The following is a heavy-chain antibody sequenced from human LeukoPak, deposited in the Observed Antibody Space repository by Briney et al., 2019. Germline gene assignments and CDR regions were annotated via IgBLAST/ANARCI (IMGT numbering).Heavy chain of an antibody. CDR1: GRSFSNYY. CDR2: ICLDGRI. CDR3: ASQGGLRNDF. V-gene: IGHV4-34*01. J-gene: IGHJ4*02. Sequence: SETLSLTCAVDGRSFSNYYWSWIRQPPGKGLEWIGEICLDGRIHYTPSLKSRISISIDRSKDQFSLNLISVAAADTAIYFCASQGGLRNDFWGQGTLVTVSS. D-gene: IGHD2-15*01.